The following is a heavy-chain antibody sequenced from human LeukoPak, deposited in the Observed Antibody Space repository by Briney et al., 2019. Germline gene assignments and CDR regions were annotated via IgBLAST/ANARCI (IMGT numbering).Heavy chain of an antibody. Sequence: ASVKVSCKASGYTFTSYGISWVRQAPGQGLEWMGWISAYNGNTNYAQKLQGRVTMTTDTSTSTAYMELRSLRSDDTAVYYCARDRRTGRAAGSWFDPWGQGTLVTVSS. CDR3: ARDRRTGRAAGSWFDP. J-gene: IGHJ5*02. V-gene: IGHV1-18*01. CDR1: GYTFTSYG. CDR2: ISAYNGNT. D-gene: IGHD1-14*01.